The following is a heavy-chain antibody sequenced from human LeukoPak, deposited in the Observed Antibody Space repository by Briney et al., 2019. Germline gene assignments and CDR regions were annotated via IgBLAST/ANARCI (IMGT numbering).Heavy chain of an antibody. CDR2: INHIGGT. V-gene: IGHV4-34*01. J-gene: IGHJ4*02. CDR1: GGSFRGFY. D-gene: IGHD2-8*01. CDR3: ARGQSEVFY. Sequence: SETLSLTCAVYGGSFRGFYWSWIRQPPGKGLEWIGHINHIGGTTYNPSLMSRVTISIDTSKNQLSLRLTSVTAADTAMYDCARGQSEVFYWGQGTLVTVSS.